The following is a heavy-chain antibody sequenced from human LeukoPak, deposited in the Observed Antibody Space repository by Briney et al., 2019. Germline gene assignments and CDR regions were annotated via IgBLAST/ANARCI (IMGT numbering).Heavy chain of an antibody. CDR3: ASDSN. CDR2: ISYDGSNK. V-gene: IGHV3-30*04. Sequence: GGSLRLSCAASGFTFSSYAMHWVRQAPGKGLEWVAVISYDGSNKYYADSVKGRFTISRDNSKNTLYLQMNSLRAEDTAVYYCASDSNWGQGTLVTVSS. J-gene: IGHJ4*02. CDR1: GFTFSSYA.